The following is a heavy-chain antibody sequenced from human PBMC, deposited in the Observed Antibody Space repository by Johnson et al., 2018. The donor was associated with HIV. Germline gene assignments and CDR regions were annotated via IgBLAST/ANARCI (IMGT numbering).Heavy chain of an antibody. CDR2: ISYDGSNK. D-gene: IGHD2-15*01. Sequence: QVQLVESGGGLVQPGGSLRLSCAASGFTFSSYAMHWVRQDPGKGLEWVAVISYDGSNKYYADSVKGRFTISRDNSKNTLYLQMNSLRAEDTAVYYCAREVGAPLGYCSGGSCSGAFDIWGQGTMVTVSS. V-gene: IGHV3-30-3*01. J-gene: IGHJ3*02. CDR1: GFTFSSYA. CDR3: AREVGAPLGYCSGGSCSGAFDI.